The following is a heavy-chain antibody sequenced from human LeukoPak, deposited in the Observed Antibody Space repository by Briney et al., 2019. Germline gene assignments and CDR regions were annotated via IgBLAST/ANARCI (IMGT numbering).Heavy chain of an antibody. V-gene: IGHV1-2*02. D-gene: IGHD3-10*01. J-gene: IGHJ6*03. CDR2: INPNSGGT. CDR1: GYTFTGYY. CDR3: AREGRDYYGSGSYLYYYYYMDV. Sequence: ASVKVSCKASGYTFTGYYMHWVRQAPGQGLEWMGWINPNSGGTNYAQEFQGRVTMTRDTSISTAYMELSRLRSDDTAVYYCAREGRDYYGSGSYLYYYYYMDVWGKGTTVTVSS.